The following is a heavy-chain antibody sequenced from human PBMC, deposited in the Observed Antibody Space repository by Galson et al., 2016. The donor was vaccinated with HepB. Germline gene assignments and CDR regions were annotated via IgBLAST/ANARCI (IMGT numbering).Heavy chain of an antibody. CDR2: IIPLFNTP. D-gene: IGHD2-8*01. V-gene: IGHV1-69*06. Sequence: SVKVSCKASGGTFSRFAITWMRQAPGQGLEWVGGIIPLFNTPNYAQKLHGRLTINADKSTSTAYMELTSLTFDDTAVYYCTTGDSHHDIPRAEYWGQGTLITVSS. J-gene: IGHJ4*02. CDR3: TTGDSHHDIPRAEY. CDR1: GGTFSRFA.